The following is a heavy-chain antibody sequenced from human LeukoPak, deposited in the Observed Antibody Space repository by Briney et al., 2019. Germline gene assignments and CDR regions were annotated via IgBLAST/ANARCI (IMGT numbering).Heavy chain of an antibody. D-gene: IGHD5-18*01. Sequence: GGSLRLSCAASGFTFSSYSMNWVRQAPGKGLEWVSSISSSSSYIYYADSVKGRFTISRDNAKNSLYLQMNSLRAEDTAVYYCARVSERIQLWLSSIYYGMDVWGQGTTVTVSS. V-gene: IGHV3-21*01. CDR1: GFTFSSYS. CDR3: ARVSERIQLWLSSIYYGMDV. CDR2: ISSSSSYI. J-gene: IGHJ6*02.